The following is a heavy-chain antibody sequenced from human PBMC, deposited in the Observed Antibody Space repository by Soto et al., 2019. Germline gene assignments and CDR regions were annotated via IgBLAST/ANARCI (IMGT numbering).Heavy chain of an antibody. CDR2: IYYSGST. V-gene: IGHV4-31*03. D-gene: IGHD2-15*01. CDR3: ARGGRVVAVTGWYFDL. CDR1: GGSXSXXXXX. J-gene: IGHJ2*01. Sequence: XQEXGPGLXKPSQTLSLTCTXSGGSXSXXXXXXXWIRQHPGKGLEWIGYIYYSGSTYYNPSLKRRVTISVDTSXXQXXLXXXXXXXADTAVYYCARGGRVVAVTGWYFDLWGRGTLVTVXS.